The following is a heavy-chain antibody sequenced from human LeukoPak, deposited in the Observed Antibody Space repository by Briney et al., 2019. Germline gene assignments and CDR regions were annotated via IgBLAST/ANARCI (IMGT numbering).Heavy chain of an antibody. J-gene: IGHJ4*02. Sequence: GGSLRLSCAASGFTFSGYWMHWVRQAPGKGLVSVSRINLDGYITTYADSVKGRFTISRDNAKNSLYLQMNSLRAEDTAVYYCARDHVTGYSGSFEDYWGQGTLVTVSS. D-gene: IGHD1-26*01. CDR1: GFTFSGYW. V-gene: IGHV3-74*03. CDR3: ARDHVTGYSGSFEDY. CDR2: INLDGYIT.